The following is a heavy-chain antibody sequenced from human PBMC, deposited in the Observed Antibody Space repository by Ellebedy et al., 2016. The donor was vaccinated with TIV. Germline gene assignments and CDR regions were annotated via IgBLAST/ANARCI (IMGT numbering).Heavy chain of an antibody. Sequence: GGSLRLXXAASGFTFDDYGMSWVRPAPGKGLEWVSGINWNGGSTGYADSVKGRFTISRDNAKNSLYLQMNSLRAEDTALYHCARDYYDSSGYPGGMDVWGQGTTVTVSS. V-gene: IGHV3-20*01. CDR1: GFTFDDYG. D-gene: IGHD3-22*01. J-gene: IGHJ6*02. CDR3: ARDYYDSSGYPGGMDV. CDR2: INWNGGST.